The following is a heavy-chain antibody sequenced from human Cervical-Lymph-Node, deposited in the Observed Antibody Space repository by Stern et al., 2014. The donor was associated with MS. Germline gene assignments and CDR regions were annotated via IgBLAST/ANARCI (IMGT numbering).Heavy chain of an antibody. D-gene: IGHD3-9*01. V-gene: IGHV4-61*02. CDR3: ARDCRLRYFDNYGMDV. J-gene: IGHJ6*02. CDR2: IYTSGST. CDR1: GGSISSGSYY. Sequence: QLQLQESGPGLVKPSQTLSLTCTVSGGSISSGSYYWSWIRQPAGKGLEWIGRIYTSGSTNYNPSLKGGVPISVKASKNQFPIKRGWGTAADTAVYYCARDCRLRYFDNYGMDVWGQGTTVTVSS.